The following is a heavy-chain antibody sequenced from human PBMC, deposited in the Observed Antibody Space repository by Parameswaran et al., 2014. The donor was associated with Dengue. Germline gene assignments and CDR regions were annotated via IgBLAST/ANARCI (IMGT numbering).Heavy chain of an antibody. J-gene: IGHJ4*02. CDR2: IWYDGSNK. V-gene: IGHV3-33*01. Sequence: VRQAPGKGLEWVAVIWYDGSNKYYADSVKGRFTISRDNSKNTLYLQMNSLRAEDTAVYYCARAGTQGITGTTGLWGFDYWGQGTLVTVSS. D-gene: IGHD1-20*01. CDR3: ARAGTQGITGTTGLWGFDY.